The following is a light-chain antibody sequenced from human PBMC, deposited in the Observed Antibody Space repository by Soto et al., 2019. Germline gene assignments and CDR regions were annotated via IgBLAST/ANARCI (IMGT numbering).Light chain of an antibody. Sequence: QSALTQPASVSGSPGQSITIPCTGTSSDVGDYHYVSWYQQHPGKAPKLMIYDVSYRPSGVSNRFAGSKPGDTASLTISGLQAEDEADYYCSSYTTSSTVLFGGGTKLTVL. J-gene: IGLJ2*01. V-gene: IGLV2-14*03. CDR3: SSYTTSSTVL. CDR2: DVS. CDR1: SSDVGDYHY.